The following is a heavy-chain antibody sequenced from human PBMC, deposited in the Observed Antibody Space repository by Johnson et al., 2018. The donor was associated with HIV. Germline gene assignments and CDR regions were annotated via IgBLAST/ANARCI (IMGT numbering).Heavy chain of an antibody. D-gene: IGHD6-13*01. V-gene: IGHV3-13*01. Sequence: EMQLVESGGGVVQPGRSLRLSCTASGFTFSSYDLHWVRQATGKGLEWVSAIGTAGDRYYPGSVKGRFTISRENAKNSLYLQMNSLRAEDTAVYYCARNSHSSNWYEWEAFDIWGQGTMVTVSS. CDR3: ARNSHSSNWYEWEAFDI. J-gene: IGHJ3*02. CDR1: GFTFSSYD. CDR2: IGTAGDR.